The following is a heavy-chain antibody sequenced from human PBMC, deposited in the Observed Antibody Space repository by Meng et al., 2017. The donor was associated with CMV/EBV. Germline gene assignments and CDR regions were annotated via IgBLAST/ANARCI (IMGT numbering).Heavy chain of an antibody. V-gene: IGHV1-18*01. Sequence: ASGYSFPSYSSRSVPQAPGQGLGWVGGISAYMGITSYAQRLAGRVTRTTDTSTSTACRLLRSLRAGDTAVYYCARSPPVAIRYYFDYWGQGTLVTVSS. CDR1: GYSFPSYS. D-gene: IGHD4-23*01. CDR2: ISAYMGIT. J-gene: IGHJ4*02. CDR3: ARSPPVAIRYYFDY.